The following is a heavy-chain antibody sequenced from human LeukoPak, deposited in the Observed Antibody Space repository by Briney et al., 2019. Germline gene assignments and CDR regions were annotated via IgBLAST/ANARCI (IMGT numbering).Heavy chain of an antibody. J-gene: IGHJ5*02. CDR3: ARLAVAGPWWFDP. Sequence: PSETLSLTCTVSGVPISSYYWSWLRRPPGKGLEWIGYIYYSGSTNYNPSLKSRVTISVDTSKNQFSLKLSSVTAADTAVYYCARLAVAGPWWFDPWGQGTLVTVSS. CDR2: IYYSGST. V-gene: IGHV4-59*08. CDR1: GVPISSYY. D-gene: IGHD6-19*01.